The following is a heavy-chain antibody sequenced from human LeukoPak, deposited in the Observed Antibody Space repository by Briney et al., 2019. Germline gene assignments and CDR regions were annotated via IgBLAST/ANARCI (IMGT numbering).Heavy chain of an antibody. CDR3: AELGITMIGGV. Sequence: GGSLRPSCAASGFTFSSYGMHWVRQAPGKGLEWVAVISYGGSNKYYADSVKGRFTISRDNAKNSLYLQMNSLRAEDTAVYYCAELGITMIGGVWGKGTTVTISS. V-gene: IGHV3-30*18. CDR2: ISYGGSNK. D-gene: IGHD3-10*02. J-gene: IGHJ6*04. CDR1: GFTFSSYG.